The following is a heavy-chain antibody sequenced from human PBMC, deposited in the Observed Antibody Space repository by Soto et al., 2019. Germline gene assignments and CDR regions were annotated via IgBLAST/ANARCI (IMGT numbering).Heavy chain of an antibody. CDR2: IYHSGST. D-gene: IGHD4-17*01. J-gene: IGHJ4*02. V-gene: IGHV4-4*02. CDR3: AWLRYGDYDPYLDY. CDR1: GGSISSSNW. Sequence: QVQLQESGPGLVKPSGTLSLTCAVSGGSISSSNWWSWVRQPPGKGLEWIGEIYHSGSTNYNPSLKSRVTISVDKSKNQFSLKLSSVTAEDTAVYYCAWLRYGDYDPYLDYWGQGTLVTVSS.